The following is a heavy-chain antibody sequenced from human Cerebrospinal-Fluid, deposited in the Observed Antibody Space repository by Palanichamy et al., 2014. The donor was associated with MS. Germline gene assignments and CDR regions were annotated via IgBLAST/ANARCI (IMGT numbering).Heavy chain of an antibody. CDR1: GFTFSQYS. CDR3: AREYYYGSGTYYRGISCYYDGMDV. J-gene: IGHJ6*02. Sequence: EVQLVESGGGPGQPGGSLRLSCAASGFTFSQYSMNWVRLAPGKGLEWVSSISRSSGHAYYADSVRGRLTISRDNAKNSVYLQMNDVRAEDTAIYYCAREYYYGSGTYYRGISCYYDGMDVWGQGTTVTVSS. V-gene: IGHV3-21*06. D-gene: IGHD3-10*01. CDR2: ISRSSGHA.